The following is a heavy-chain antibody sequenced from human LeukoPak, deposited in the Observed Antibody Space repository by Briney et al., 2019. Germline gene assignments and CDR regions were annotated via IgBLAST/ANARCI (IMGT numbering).Heavy chain of an antibody. D-gene: IGHD6-6*01. J-gene: IGHJ4*02. CDR2: ISSSSSYI. CDR1: GFTFSSYS. CDR3: TRDEDFYSSSSDY. V-gene: IGHV3-21*01. Sequence: GGSLRLSCAASGFTFSSYSMNWVRQAPGKGLEWVSSISSSSSYIYYADSVKGRFTISRDNAKNSLYLQMNSLRAEDTAVYYCTRDEDFYSSSSDYWGQGTLVTVSS.